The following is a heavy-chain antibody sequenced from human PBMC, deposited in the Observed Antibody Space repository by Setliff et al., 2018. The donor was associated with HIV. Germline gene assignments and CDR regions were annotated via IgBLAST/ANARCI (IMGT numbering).Heavy chain of an antibody. Sequence: ASVKVSCKASGYTFTSYYMHWVRQAPAQGLEWMGIINPSGGSTSYAQKFQGRVTMTRDTSISTAYMELNNLKFEDTAVYYCARARRDSYDRGRRNHYYIDVWGKGTTVTVSS. J-gene: IGHJ6*03. CDR2: INPSGGST. V-gene: IGHV1-46*01. D-gene: IGHD3-22*01. CDR3: ARARRDSYDRGRRNHYYIDV. CDR1: GYTFTSYY.